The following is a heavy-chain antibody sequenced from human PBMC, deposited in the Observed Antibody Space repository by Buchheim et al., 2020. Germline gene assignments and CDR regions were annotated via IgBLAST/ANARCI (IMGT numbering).Heavy chain of an antibody. V-gene: IGHV1-8*01. CDR1: GYTFTSYD. Sequence: QVQLVQSGAEVKKPGASVKVSCKASGYTFTSYDINWVRQATGQGLEWMGWMNPNSGNTGYAQKFQGRVTMTRNTSISTAYMELSSLRSEDTAVYYCVSLSHSSSWLYGRSYGMDVWGQGTT. J-gene: IGHJ6*02. D-gene: IGHD6-13*01. CDR3: VSLSHSSSWLYGRSYGMDV. CDR2: MNPNSGNT.